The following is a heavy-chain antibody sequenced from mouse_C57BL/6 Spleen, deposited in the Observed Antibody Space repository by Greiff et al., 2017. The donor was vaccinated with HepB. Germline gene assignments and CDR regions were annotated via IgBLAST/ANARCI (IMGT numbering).Heavy chain of an antibody. CDR2: INPNNGGT. CDR1: GYTFTDYN. D-gene: IGHD1-1*01. V-gene: IGHV1-18*01. J-gene: IGHJ1*03. CDR3: ARRGYGSSHWYFDV. Sequence: DVKLVESGPELVKPGASVKIPCKASGYTFTDYNMDWVKQSHGKSLEWIGDINPNNGGTIYNQKFKGKATLTVDKSSSTAYMELRSLTSEDTAVYYCARRGYGSSHWYFDVWGTGTTVTVSS.